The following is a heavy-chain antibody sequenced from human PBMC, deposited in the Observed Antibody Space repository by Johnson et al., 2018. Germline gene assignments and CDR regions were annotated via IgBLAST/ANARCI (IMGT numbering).Heavy chain of an antibody. CDR3: ARAGTMIYGMEA. V-gene: IGHV1-69*01. D-gene: IGHD1-1*01. CDR2: IIPVFGGA. Sequence: QVQLVESGAEVEKPGSSVKVSCKASGGTFSIYAISWVRQAPGQGLEWMGGIIPVFGGAKYAPKFKGRATITADESTNTAYMERSSLRSEDTAVYYCARAGTMIYGMEAWGQGTTVTVSS. J-gene: IGHJ6*02. CDR1: GGTFSIYA.